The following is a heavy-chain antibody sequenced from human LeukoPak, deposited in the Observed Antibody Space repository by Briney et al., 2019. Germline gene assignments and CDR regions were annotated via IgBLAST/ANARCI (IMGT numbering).Heavy chain of an antibody. CDR3: ARQLVHWYDFRSVNLAENWFDP. Sequence: SETLSLTCTVSGGSISSSSYYWGWIRQPPGKGLEWIGSIYYSGSTYYNPSLKSRVTISVDTSKNQFSLKLSSVTAADTAVYYCARQLVHWYDFRSVNLAENWFDPWGQGTLVTVSS. CDR2: IYYSGST. V-gene: IGHV4-39*01. D-gene: IGHD3-3*01. CDR1: GGSISSSSYY. J-gene: IGHJ5*02.